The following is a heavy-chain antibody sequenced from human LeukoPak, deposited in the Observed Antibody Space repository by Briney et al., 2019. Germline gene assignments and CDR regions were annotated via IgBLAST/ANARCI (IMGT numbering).Heavy chain of an antibody. CDR2: INHSGST. D-gene: IGHD3-10*01. Sequence: SETLSLTCAVYGGSFSGYYWSWIRQPPGKGLEWIGEINHSGSTNYNPSLKSRVTISVDTSKNQLSLKLSSVTAADTAVYYCARGYGSIRELMNWGQGTLVTVSS. CDR1: GGSFSGYY. J-gene: IGHJ4*02. CDR3: ARGYGSIRELMN. V-gene: IGHV4-34*01.